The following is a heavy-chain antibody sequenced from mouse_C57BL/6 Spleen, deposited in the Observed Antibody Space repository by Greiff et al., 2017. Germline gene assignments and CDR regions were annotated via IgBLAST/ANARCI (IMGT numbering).Heavy chain of an antibody. CDR3: ARSWLRRFDY. Sequence: QVQLQQPGAELVKPGASVKMSCKASGYTFTSYWITWVKQRPGQGLEWIGDMYPGSGSTNYNEKFKSKATLTVDTSSSTAYMQLSSLTSEDSSVYYCARSWLRRFDYWGQGTTLTVSS. CDR1: GYTFTSYW. D-gene: IGHD2-2*01. J-gene: IGHJ2*01. CDR2: MYPGSGST. V-gene: IGHV1-55*01.